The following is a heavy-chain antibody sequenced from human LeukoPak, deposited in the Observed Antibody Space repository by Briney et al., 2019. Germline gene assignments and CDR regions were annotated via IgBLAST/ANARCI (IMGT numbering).Heavy chain of an antibody. CDR1: GYSLTNYY. J-gene: IGHJ4*02. V-gene: IGHV1-46*01. Sequence: ASVKVSCEAFGYSLTNYYVHWLRQAPGQGLEWMGEINPSGGSTSYAQKFQGRITVTRDTYTNTVYMDLSSLRSEDTATYYCARGAPTTRIGAGRFDYWGQGSLLTVAS. D-gene: IGHD5-12*01. CDR2: INPSGGST. CDR3: ARGAPTTRIGAGRFDY.